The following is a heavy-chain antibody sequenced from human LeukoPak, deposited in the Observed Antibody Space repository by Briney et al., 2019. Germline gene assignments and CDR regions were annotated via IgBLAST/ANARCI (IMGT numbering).Heavy chain of an antibody. V-gene: IGHV4-39*01. CDR3: ARQLPTAAADTRGYFDY. D-gene: IGHD6-25*01. CDR2: LFYGENS. Sequence: PSETLSLTCTVSGGSISPISSSTYYWGWIRQAPGKGLEWIGSLFYGENSHYNPSLKSRATLSVDTSNNQFSLKLTSVTAADAAVYFCARQLPTAAADTRGYFDYWGQGTVVTVSS. CDR1: GGSISPISSSTYY. J-gene: IGHJ4*02.